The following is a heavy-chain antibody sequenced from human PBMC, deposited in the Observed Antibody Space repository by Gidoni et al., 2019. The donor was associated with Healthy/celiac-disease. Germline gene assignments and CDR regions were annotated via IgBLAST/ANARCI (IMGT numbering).Heavy chain of an antibody. J-gene: IGHJ6*02. Sequence: QVQLVQSGAEVQKPGASVKVSCKASGYTFTGYYLHWVRQAPGQGLEWMGWINPNSGGTNYAQKFQGRVTMTRDTSISTAYMELSRLRSDDTAVYYCARDFVVVVAATEVDYYYYGMDVWGQGTTVTVSS. CDR3: ARDFVVVVAATEVDYYYYGMDV. CDR2: INPNSGGT. V-gene: IGHV1-2*02. CDR1: GYTFTGYY. D-gene: IGHD2-15*01.